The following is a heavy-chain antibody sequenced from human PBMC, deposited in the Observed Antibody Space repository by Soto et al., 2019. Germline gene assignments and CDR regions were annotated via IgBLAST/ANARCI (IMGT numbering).Heavy chain of an antibody. J-gene: IGHJ4*02. CDR2: IEHTGST. CDR3: ARRGGGYYPYYFDY. Sequence: QVQLQQWGAGLLKPSETLSLACAVYSGSFSGYYWSWIRQPPGKGLEWIGEIEHTGSTNYNPSLKSRVTISADTSKNQFSLKLTSVTAADTAVYYCARRGGGYYPYYFDYWGQGGLVTVSS. CDR1: SGSFSGYY. D-gene: IGHD3-22*01. V-gene: IGHV4-34*01.